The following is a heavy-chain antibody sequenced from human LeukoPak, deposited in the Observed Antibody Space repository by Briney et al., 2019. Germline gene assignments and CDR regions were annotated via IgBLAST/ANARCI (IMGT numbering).Heavy chain of an antibody. D-gene: IGHD3-10*01. J-gene: IGHJ6*03. Sequence: SETLSLTCTVSGGSISSYYWSWIRQSPGKGLEWIGYIYYSGYTNYNPSLKSRVTIPVDTSKNQFSLKLSSVTAADTAVYYCARTTMVRGTYYMDVWGKGTTVTISS. V-gene: IGHV4-59*01. CDR3: ARTTMVRGTYYMDV. CDR2: IYYSGYT. CDR1: GGSISSYY.